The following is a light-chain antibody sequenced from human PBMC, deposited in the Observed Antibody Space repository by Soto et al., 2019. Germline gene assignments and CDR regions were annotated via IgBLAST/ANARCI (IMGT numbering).Light chain of an antibody. CDR2: EVT. Sequence: QSALAQPASVSGSPGQSITISGAGTNRDVGGYNYVSWYQQYPGKAPKLIIYEVTYRPSGVSNRFSGSKSGNTASLTISGLQAEDEADYYCSSYSSSSALDVIFGGGTKLTVL. CDR1: NRDVGGYNY. CDR3: SSYSSSSALDVI. J-gene: IGLJ2*01. V-gene: IGLV2-14*01.